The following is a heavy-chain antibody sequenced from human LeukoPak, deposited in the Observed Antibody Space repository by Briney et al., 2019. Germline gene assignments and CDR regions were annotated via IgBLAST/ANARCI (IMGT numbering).Heavy chain of an antibody. CDR1: GGSISSYY. CDR3: ARDPAFRSSSDYMDV. CDR2: IYISGST. D-gene: IGHD6-13*01. Sequence: SETLSLTCTVSGGSISSYYWSWIRQPAGKGLEWIGRIYISGSTNYNPSLKSRVTMSVDTSKNQFSLKLSSVTAADTAVYYCARDPAFRSSSDYMDVWGKGTTVTVSS. J-gene: IGHJ6*03. V-gene: IGHV4-4*07.